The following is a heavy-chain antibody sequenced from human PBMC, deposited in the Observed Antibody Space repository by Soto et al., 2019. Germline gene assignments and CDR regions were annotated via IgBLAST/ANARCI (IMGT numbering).Heavy chain of an antibody. J-gene: IGHJ4*02. D-gene: IGHD2-15*01. V-gene: IGHV1-69*06. CDR3: ARGWWQQLYPAYFDY. CDR1: GGTFSSYA. Sequence: ASVKVSCKASGGTFSSYAISWVRQAPGQGLEWMGGIIPIFGTANYAQKFQGRVTITADKSTSTAYMELSSLRSEDTAVYYCARGWWQQLYPAYFDYWGRGTLVTVSS. CDR2: IIPIFGTA.